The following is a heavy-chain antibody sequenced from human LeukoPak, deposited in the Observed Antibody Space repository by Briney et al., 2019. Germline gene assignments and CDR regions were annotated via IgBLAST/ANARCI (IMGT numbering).Heavy chain of an antibody. CDR3: AREAGRSWNFDY. D-gene: IGHD3-3*01. CDR1: GFTFSSYS. J-gene: IGHJ4*02. V-gene: IGHV3-21*01. Sequence: GGSLRLSCAASGFTFSSYSMNWVRQAPGKGLEWVSSISSSSSYIYYADSVKGRFTISRDNAKNSLYLQMNSLRAEDTAVYYCAREAGRSWNFDYWGQGTLVTVSS. CDR2: ISSSSSYI.